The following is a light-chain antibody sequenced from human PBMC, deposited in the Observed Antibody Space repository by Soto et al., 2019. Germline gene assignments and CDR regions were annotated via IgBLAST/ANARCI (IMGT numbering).Light chain of an antibody. Sequence: QAVVTQEPSLTVSPGGTVTLTCGSSTGAVTSGHYPYWFQQKPGQAPRTLIYDTSYKHSWTPARFSGSLLGGNAALALSGAQPEDEAEYYCGGWDDSLSGPVFGGGTKLTVL. V-gene: IGLV7-46*01. J-gene: IGLJ2*01. CDR3: GGWDDSLSGPV. CDR1: TGAVTSGHY. CDR2: DTS.